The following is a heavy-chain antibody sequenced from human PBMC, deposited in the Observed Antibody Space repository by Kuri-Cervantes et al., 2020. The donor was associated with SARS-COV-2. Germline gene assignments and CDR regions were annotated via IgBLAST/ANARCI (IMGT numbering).Heavy chain of an antibody. J-gene: IGHJ3*02. CDR1: GESFSGYY. CDR3: ARWDIVVVPAAPKGAFDI. V-gene: IGHV4-34*01. Sequence: SETLSLTCAFYGESFSGYYWNWIRQSPGKGLEWIGEVNHRGSTNYNPSLKSRVTISVDTSSKQFSLHLSSVTAADTAVYYCARWDIVVVPAAPKGAFDIWGQGTMVTVSS. CDR2: VNHRGST. D-gene: IGHD2-2*01.